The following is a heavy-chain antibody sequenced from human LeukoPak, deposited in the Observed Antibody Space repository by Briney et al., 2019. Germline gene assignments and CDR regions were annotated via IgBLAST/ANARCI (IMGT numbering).Heavy chain of an antibody. CDR2: ISGNNGNT. V-gene: IGHV1-18*04. CDR1: GYTFTSYY. J-gene: IGHJ4*02. D-gene: IGHD5-18*01. CDR3: AKTGFSYGRFDY. Sequence: ASVKVSCKASGYTFTSYYMHWVRQAPGQGLEWMGCISGNNGNTNYAQRYQDRLTMTTDTSTNTAYMELKSLRYDDTAVYYCAKTGFSYGRFDYWGQGTLVTVSS.